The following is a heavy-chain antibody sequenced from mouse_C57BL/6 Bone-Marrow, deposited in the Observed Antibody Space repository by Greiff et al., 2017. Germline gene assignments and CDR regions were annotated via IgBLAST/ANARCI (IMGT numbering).Heavy chain of an antibody. D-gene: IGHD2-14*01. V-gene: IGHV7-1*01. J-gene: IGHJ1*03. CDR2: SRNKANDYTT. CDR1: GFTFSDFY. CDR3: ARDAGVRYWYFDV. Sequence: EVKLVESGGGLVQSGRSLRLSCATSGFTFSDFYMEWVRQAPGKGLEWIAASRNKANDYTTEYSASVKGRFIVSRDTSQSILYLQMNALRAEDTAIYYCARDAGVRYWYFDVWGTGTTVTVSS.